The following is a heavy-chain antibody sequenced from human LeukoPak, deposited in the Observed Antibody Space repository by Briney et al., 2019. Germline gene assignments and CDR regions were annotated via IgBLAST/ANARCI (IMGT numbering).Heavy chain of an antibody. CDR2: THSDGTT. V-gene: IGHV3-66*01. J-gene: IGHJ4*02. Sequence: PGGSLRLSCAVSGFTVSNNFMNWVRQAPGKGLEWVSVTHSDGTTYFADSVQGRCTISRDNSKNTLYLQMNSLRDEDTAVYYCARPSSLDGSGRYYIDYWGQGTLVTVSS. CDR3: ARPSSLDGSGRYYIDY. D-gene: IGHD3-10*01. CDR1: GFTVSNNF.